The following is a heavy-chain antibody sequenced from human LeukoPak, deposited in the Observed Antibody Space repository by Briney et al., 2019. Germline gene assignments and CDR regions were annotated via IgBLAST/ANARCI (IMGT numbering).Heavy chain of an antibody. D-gene: IGHD3-10*01. CDR3: ARLTMVDY. Sequence: SETLSLTCAVYGGSFSGYYWSWIRPPPGKGLEWIGEINHSGSTNYNPSLKSRVTISVDTSKNQFSLKLSSVTAADTAVYYCARLTMVDYWGQGTLVTVSS. CDR2: INHSGST. V-gene: IGHV4-34*01. CDR1: GGSFSGYY. J-gene: IGHJ4*02.